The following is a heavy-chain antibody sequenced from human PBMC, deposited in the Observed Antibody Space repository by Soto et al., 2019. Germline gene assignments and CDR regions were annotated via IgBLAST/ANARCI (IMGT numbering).Heavy chain of an antibody. Sequence: QVQLVQSGAEVKKPGASVKVSCKASGYTFTSYGISWVRQAPGQGLEWMGWISAYNGNTNYAQKLQGRVTMTTDTSXXTXYXXLRSLRSDDTAVYYCARDRRGGAVVVPANRKPMDVWGQGTTVTVSS. CDR3: ARDRRGGAVVVPANRKPMDV. J-gene: IGHJ6*02. V-gene: IGHV1-18*01. D-gene: IGHD2-2*01. CDR1: GYTFTSYG. CDR2: ISAYNGNT.